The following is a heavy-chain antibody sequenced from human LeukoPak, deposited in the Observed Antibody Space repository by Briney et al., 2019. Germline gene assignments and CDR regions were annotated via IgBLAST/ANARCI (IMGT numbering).Heavy chain of an antibody. CDR1: GFTFSSYA. V-gene: IGHV3-23*01. J-gene: IGHJ4*02. CDR3: AKHRGSGYYDSSGLHY. CDR2: ISGSGGST. Sequence: PGGSLRLSCAASGFTFSSYAMSWVRQAPGKGLEWVSAISGSGGSTYYADSVKGRFTISRDNSKNTLYLQMNSLRAEDTAVYYCAKHRGSGYYDSSGLHYWGQGALVTVSS. D-gene: IGHD3-22*01.